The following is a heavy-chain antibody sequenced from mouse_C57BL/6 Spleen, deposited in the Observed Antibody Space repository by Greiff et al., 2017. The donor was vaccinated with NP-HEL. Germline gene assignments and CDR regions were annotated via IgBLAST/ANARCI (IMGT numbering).Heavy chain of an antibody. CDR3: AREGDYYGLFDY. Sequence: VKLMESGPELVKPGASVKISCKASGYAFSSSWMNWVKQRPGKGLEWIGRIYPGDGDTNYNGKFKGKATLTADKSSSTAYMQLSSLTSEDSAVYFCAREGDYYGLFDYWGQGTTLTVSS. CDR1: GYAFSSSW. D-gene: IGHD1-1*01. CDR2: IYPGDGDT. J-gene: IGHJ2*01. V-gene: IGHV1-82*01.